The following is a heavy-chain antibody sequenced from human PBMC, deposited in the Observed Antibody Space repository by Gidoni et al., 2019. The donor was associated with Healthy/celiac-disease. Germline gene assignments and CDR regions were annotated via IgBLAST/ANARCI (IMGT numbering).Heavy chain of an antibody. Sequence: EVQLVESGGGLVKPGGSLRLSCAASGFTFSNAWMSWVRQAPGKGLEWVGRIKSKTDGGTTDYAAPVKGRFTISRDDSKNTLYLQMNSLKTEDTAVYYCTQNLTYHDFWSGYYSFDYWGQGTLVTVSS. CDR2: IKSKTDGGTT. J-gene: IGHJ4*02. CDR1: GFTFSNAW. V-gene: IGHV3-15*01. CDR3: TQNLTYHDFWSGYYSFDY. D-gene: IGHD3-3*01.